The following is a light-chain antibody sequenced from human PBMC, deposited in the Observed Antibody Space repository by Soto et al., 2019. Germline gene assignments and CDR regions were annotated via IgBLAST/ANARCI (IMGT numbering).Light chain of an antibody. Sequence: QSVLTQPPSASGTPGQRVTISCSGSSSNIGRNTVNWYQQLPGTAPKPLIYTTNERPSGVPDRFSGSKSGTSASLAISGLQSEDEADYYCTTWDDSLNGVVFGGGTKLTVL. J-gene: IGLJ2*01. CDR2: TTN. CDR1: SSNIGRNT. V-gene: IGLV1-44*01. CDR3: TTWDDSLNGVV.